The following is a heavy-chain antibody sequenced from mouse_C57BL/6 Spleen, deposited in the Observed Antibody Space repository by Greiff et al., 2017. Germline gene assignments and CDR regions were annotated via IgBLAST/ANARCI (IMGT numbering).Heavy chain of an antibody. CDR1: GYTFTDYN. Sequence: EVQVVESGPELVKPGASVKIPCKASGYTFTDYNMDWVKQSPGQSLEWIGDINPNNGGTIYNQKFKGKATLTVDKSSSTAYMELRSLTSEDTAVYYCARSFYYSNLGYYAMDYWGQGTSVTVSS. D-gene: IGHD2-5*01. CDR2: INPNNGGT. J-gene: IGHJ4*01. CDR3: ARSFYYSNLGYYAMDY. V-gene: IGHV1-18*01.